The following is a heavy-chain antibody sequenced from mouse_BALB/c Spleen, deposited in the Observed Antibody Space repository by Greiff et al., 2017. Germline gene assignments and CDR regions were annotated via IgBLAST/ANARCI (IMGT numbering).Heavy chain of an antibody. D-gene: IGHD2-3*01. Sequence: VKLVESGAELVRPGVSVKISCKGSGYTFTDYAMHWVKQSHAKSLEWIGVISTYYGDASYNQKFKGKATMTVDKSSSTAYMELARLTSEDSAIYYCARGDDGYYFAMDYWGQGTSVTVSS. J-gene: IGHJ4*01. CDR3: ARGDDGYYFAMDY. CDR1: GYTFTDYA. V-gene: IGHV1S137*01. CDR2: ISTYYGDA.